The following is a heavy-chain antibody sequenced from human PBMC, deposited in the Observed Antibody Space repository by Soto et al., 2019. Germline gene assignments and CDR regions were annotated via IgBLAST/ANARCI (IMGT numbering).Heavy chain of an antibody. D-gene: IGHD3-9*01. J-gene: IGHJ4*02. CDR1: GYTFIDYY. Sequence: ASVKVSCKASGYTFIDYYMHWVRQAPGQGFEWMGRISPRSGGTNYAQKFQGRVTMTWDTSLNTAYMELSSLISEDTAVYCCARPPGYISDWYYFDLWGQGTLVTVSS. CDR3: ARPPGYISDWYYFDL. CDR2: ISPRSGGT. V-gene: IGHV1-2*02.